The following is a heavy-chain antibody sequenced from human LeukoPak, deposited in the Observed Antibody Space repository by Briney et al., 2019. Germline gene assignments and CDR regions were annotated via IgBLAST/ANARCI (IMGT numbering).Heavy chain of an antibody. CDR3: ARGLQCLAQRRYYYYYYYMDV. D-gene: IGHD6-19*01. Sequence: AGTLCLTCAVYGGSFSGYYWSWSRQPPGKGLEWSGEINHSGSTNYNPSLKSRGSVSLYTSKNQFPLTLRSVTAADTAVYYCARGLQCLAQRRYYYYYYYMDVWGKGTTVTVSS. CDR2: INHSGST. V-gene: IGHV4-34*01. CDR1: GGSFSGYY. J-gene: IGHJ6*03.